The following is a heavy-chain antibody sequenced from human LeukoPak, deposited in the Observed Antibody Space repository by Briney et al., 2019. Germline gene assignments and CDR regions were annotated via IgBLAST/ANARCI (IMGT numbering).Heavy chain of an antibody. CDR1: GFTFSSYS. J-gene: IGHJ4*02. V-gene: IGHV3-48*02. D-gene: IGHD1-26*01. Sequence: AGGSLRLSCAASGFTFSSYSMNWVRQAPGKGLEWVSYISSSSNTIYYADSVKGRFTISRDNAKNLLFLQMHSLRDEDTAVYYCARVSGSPIVFEYWGQGTLVTVSS. CDR3: ARVSGSPIVFEY. CDR2: ISSSSNTI.